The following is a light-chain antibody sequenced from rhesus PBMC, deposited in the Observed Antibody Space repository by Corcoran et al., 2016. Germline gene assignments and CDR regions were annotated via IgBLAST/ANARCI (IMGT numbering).Light chain of an antibody. J-gene: IGKJ1*01. CDR1: QGISSY. CDR2: DVS. CDR3: LQHNSYPRT. Sequence: DIQMTQSPSSLSASVGDTVTITCRASQGISSYLNWFHQKPGKAPKLLIYDVSNLESGVPSRFSGSGSGTEFTRTSSSLQPEYFAAYYWLQHNSYPRTFGQGTKVEIK. V-gene: IGKV1-28*01.